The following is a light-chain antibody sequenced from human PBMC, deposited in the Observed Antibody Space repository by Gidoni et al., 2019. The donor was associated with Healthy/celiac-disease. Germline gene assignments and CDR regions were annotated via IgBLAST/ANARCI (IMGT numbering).Light chain of an antibody. CDR3: QKYNSASFT. Sequence: DIQMTQSPSSLSASVGDRVTITCRASQVISNYLAWYQQKPGKVPKLLIYAASTLQSGVPSRFSGSGSGTDFTLTISSLQPEDVATYYCQKYNSASFTFGHXTKVEIK. V-gene: IGKV1-27*01. J-gene: IGKJ3*01. CDR1: QVISNY. CDR2: AAS.